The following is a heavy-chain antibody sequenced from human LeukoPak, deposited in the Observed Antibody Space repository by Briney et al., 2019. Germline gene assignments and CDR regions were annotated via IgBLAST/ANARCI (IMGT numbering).Heavy chain of an antibody. J-gene: IGHJ3*02. D-gene: IGHD3-10*01. V-gene: IGHV1-46*01. CDR3: ARNYGSGSYYNDAFDI. CDR2: INPSGDTT. CDR1: GYTFTSYD. Sequence: ASVKVSCKASGYTFTSYDLHWVRQAPGQGLEWMGLINPSGDTTSFAQKFQGRVTMTRDTSTTTVYMELSSLRSEDTAVYYCARNYGSGSYYNDAFDIWGQGTMVTVSS.